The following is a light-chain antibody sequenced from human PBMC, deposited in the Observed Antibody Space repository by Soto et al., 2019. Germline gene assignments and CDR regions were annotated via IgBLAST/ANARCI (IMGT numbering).Light chain of an antibody. J-gene: IGKJ5*01. CDR3: QHYSSSPRT. Sequence: EIVLTQSPGTLSLSPGERATLSCRASQCVSSRYLAWYQQKPGQAPRLLIFGASSRATGIPDRFSGRGSGTYFALTISILEPEDYEVYIYQHYSSSPRTFGKGTRLEIK. CDR2: GAS. V-gene: IGKV3-20*01. CDR1: QCVSSRY.